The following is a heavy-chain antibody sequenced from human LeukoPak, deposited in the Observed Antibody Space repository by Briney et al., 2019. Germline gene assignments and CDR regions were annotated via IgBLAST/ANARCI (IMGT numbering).Heavy chain of an antibody. V-gene: IGHV3-23*01. J-gene: IGHJ4*02. D-gene: IGHD3-22*01. CDR3: AKEGYYYDSSGYYADC. Sequence: PGGSLRLSCAASGFTFSSYAMSWVRQAPGKGLEWVSAISGSGGSTYYADSVKGRFTISRDNSKNTLYLQMNSLRAEDTAVYYCAKEGYYYDSSGYYADCWGQGTLVTVSS. CDR1: GFTFSSYA. CDR2: ISGSGGST.